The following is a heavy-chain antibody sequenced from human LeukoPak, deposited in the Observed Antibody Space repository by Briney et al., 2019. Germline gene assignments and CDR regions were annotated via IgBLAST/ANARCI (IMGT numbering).Heavy chain of an antibody. Sequence: SGTLSLTCTVSAGSISNYYWGWIRQPPGKGLEYIGYIHSDGTTNYNPSLQSRVTVSLDTSRIQFSLRLYSVTAADTAVYFCARLNYRGGEALHFDSWGQGTLVTVSS. CDR2: IHSDGTT. CDR3: ARLNYRGGEALHFDS. CDR1: AGSISNYY. V-gene: IGHV4-4*09. J-gene: IGHJ4*02. D-gene: IGHD3-16*01.